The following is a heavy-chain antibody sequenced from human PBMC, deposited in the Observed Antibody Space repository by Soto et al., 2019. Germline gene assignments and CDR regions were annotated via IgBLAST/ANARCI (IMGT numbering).Heavy chain of an antibody. Sequence: QVQLVQSGAEVKKPESSVKVSCKAPGGTFSTYAISWVRQAPGQGLEWMGGIIPMFGTASYAQRFQDRVTITADKSTNTFYMELSSLRSEDTAVYFCASGIQLWLRRINNGYSGWGQGTLVTVSS. CDR2: IIPMFGTA. CDR1: GGTFSTYA. J-gene: IGHJ4*02. CDR3: ASGIQLWLRRINNGYSG. D-gene: IGHD5-18*01. V-gene: IGHV1-69*14.